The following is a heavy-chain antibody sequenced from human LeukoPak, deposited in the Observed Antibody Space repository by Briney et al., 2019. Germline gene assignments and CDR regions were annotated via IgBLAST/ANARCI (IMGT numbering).Heavy chain of an antibody. V-gene: IGHV3-30*02. J-gene: IGHJ4*02. Sequence: GGSLRLSCAPSGINFRAFGMHWVRQAPGIGLEWVTFIQTDGSDTIYAASVAGRFTISRDDSKNTVYLHMNSLRPDDAALYYCAREGGTVVVGRFDYWGQGTLVTVSS. CDR3: AREGGTVVVGRFDY. CDR2: IQTDGSDT. CDR1: GINFRAFG. D-gene: IGHD2-2*01.